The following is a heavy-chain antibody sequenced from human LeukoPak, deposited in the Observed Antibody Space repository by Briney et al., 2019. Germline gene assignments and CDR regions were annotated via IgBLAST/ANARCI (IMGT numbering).Heavy chain of an antibody. CDR3: SRVGSSGWPNYFDS. D-gene: IGHD6-19*01. CDR2: IGTSGDT. V-gene: IGHV3-13*04. J-gene: IGHJ4*02. CDR1: GFTFSSYD. Sequence: PGGSLRLSCAASGFTFSSYDMHWGRQAPGKGLEWVSVIGTSGDTYYAGSVKGRFTISRENAKNSLYLQMNSLTAGDTAVYFCSRVGSSGWPNYFDSWGQGALVTVSS.